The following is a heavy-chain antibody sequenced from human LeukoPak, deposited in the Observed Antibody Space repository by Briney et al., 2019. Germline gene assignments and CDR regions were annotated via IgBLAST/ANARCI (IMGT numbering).Heavy chain of an antibody. J-gene: IGHJ4*02. CDR2: ISGSSSTI. CDR3: ARDYTATSSPIDY. Sequence: PGGSLRLSCAASGFTFSSYSMNWVRQAPGPGLERDSYISGSSSTIYYANSVKGRFTISRDNAKNSLYLQMNSLRDEDTAVYYCARDYTATSSPIDYWGQGTLVTVSS. CDR1: GFTFSSYS. V-gene: IGHV3-48*02.